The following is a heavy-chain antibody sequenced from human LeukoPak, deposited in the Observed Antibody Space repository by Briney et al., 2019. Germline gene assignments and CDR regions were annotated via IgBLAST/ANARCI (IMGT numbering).Heavy chain of an antibody. CDR3: TADMPASSRAADY. D-gene: IGHD2-15*01. Sequence: GGSLRLSCAASGFTFSDAWMSWVRQAPGTGLEWVGRIKSKTDGGTTDYAAPVKGRFTISRDDSKTTLYLQINSLKTEDTAVYYCTADMPASSRAADYWGQGTLVTVSS. CDR2: IKSKTDGGTT. V-gene: IGHV3-15*01. J-gene: IGHJ4*02. CDR1: GFTFSDAW.